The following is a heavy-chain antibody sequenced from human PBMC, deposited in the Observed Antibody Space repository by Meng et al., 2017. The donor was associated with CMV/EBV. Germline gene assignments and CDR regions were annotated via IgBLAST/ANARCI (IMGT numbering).Heavy chain of an antibody. CDR2: INLSGGST. V-gene: IGHV1-46*01. J-gene: IGHJ4*02. D-gene: IGHD7-27*01. Sequence: SGYTVTSYHRHWVRQAPGQGPEWLGVINLSGGSTDYAQNFQGRVTMTRDMSTSTAYMELSSLRSEDTAVYYCARGPLTGDGGTPLGYWGQGTLVTVSS. CDR3: ARGPLTGDGGTPLGY. CDR1: GYTVTSYH.